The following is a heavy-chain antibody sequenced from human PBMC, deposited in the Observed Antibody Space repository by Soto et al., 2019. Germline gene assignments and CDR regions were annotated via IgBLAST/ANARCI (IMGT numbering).Heavy chain of an antibody. V-gene: IGHV3-30*18. CDR3: AKAFGALQFLDWLWPVFDP. J-gene: IGHJ5*02. CDR2: ISYDGRLK. Sequence: QVQLVESGGGVVQPGRSLRLSCAASGFIFSNYGMHWVRQAPGKGLEWVAVISYDGRLKFFADSVKGRFTISRDNSKNTLNLQMNSLTTADTAVYYCAKAFGALQFLDWLWPVFDPRGQGTLVTVSS. CDR1: GFIFSNYG. D-gene: IGHD3-3*01.